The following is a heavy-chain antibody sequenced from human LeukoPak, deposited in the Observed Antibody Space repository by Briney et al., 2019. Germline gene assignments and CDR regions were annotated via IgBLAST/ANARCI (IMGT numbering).Heavy chain of an antibody. J-gene: IGHJ5*02. Sequence: SETLSLTCTVSGASISSDYWSWIRQPPGKGLEWIGYIHYTGTTNYNPSLKSRVTISVDTSKTQFSLKLSSVTAADTAVYYCARHARYQHWFDPWGQGTLVTVSS. CDR2: IHYTGTT. CDR3: ARHARYQHWFDP. CDR1: GASISSDY. V-gene: IGHV4-59*08. D-gene: IGHD1-14*01.